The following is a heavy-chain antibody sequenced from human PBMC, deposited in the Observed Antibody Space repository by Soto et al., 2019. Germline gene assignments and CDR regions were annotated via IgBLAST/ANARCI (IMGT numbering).Heavy chain of an antibody. CDR1: DFSFTSHG. CDR3: AGDYEVATACNPPLDP. V-gene: IGHV1-18*04. CDR2: ISLYNGNT. Sequence: ASVKVSCKAYDFSFTSHGISWVRQAPGQGLEWMGWISLYNGNTNYAQQFQGRVTMTTDTSTSTAYMELRSLRSDDPAVYYRAGDYEVATACNPPLDPWGQGTLVTVSS. D-gene: IGHD6-13*01. J-gene: IGHJ5*02.